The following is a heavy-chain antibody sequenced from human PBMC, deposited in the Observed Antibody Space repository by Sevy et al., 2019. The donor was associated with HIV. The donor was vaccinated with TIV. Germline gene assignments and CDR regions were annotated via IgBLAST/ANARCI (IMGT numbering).Heavy chain of an antibody. CDR1: RGSISSSSYY. V-gene: IGHV4-39*01. CDR2: IYYSGST. D-gene: IGHD2-15*01. J-gene: IGHJ6*02. Sequence: SETLSLTCTVSRGSISSSSYYWGWIRQPPGKGLEWIGTIYYSGSTYYNPSLKSRVTISVDTSKNQFSLKLSSVTAADTAVYYCASSPAYSGMDVWGQGTTVTVSS. CDR3: ASSPAYSGMDV.